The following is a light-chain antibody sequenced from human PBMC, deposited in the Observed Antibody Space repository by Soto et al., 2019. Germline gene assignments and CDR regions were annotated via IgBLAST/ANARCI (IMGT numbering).Light chain of an antibody. CDR2: EVT. V-gene: IGLV2-8*01. J-gene: IGLJ3*02. Sequence: QSALTQPPSASGSPGQSVTISCTGTSSDVGAYKYVSWYQQYPGKAPKRMIYEVTKQPSGVPDRFSGSKSGNTASLTVSGLQAEDEADYYCTSYVGNDIWVFGGGTKVTVL. CDR1: SSDVGAYKY. CDR3: TSYVGNDIWV.